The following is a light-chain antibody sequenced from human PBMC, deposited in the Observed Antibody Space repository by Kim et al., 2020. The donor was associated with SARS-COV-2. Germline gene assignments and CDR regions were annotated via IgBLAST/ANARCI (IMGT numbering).Light chain of an antibody. Sequence: DIQMTQSPSSLSASVGDRVTITCRASQSISSYLNWYQQKLGKAPKLLIYAESSLQSGVPSRFSGSGSGTDFTLTISSLQPEDFATYYCQQSYSTPLTFGGGTKVDIK. J-gene: IGKJ4*01. V-gene: IGKV1-39*01. CDR3: QQSYSTPLT. CDR1: QSISSY. CDR2: AES.